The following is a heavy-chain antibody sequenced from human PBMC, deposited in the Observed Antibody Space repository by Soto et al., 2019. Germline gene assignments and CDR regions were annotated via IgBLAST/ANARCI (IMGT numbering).Heavy chain of an antibody. CDR3: ATRAVPATDARENYFDC. V-gene: IGHV3-23*01. CDR2: ISGSGDRT. CDR1: GITFSSHV. D-gene: IGHD2-2*01. J-gene: IGHJ4*02. Sequence: GGSLRLSCTASGITFSSHVMSWVGQAPGKGMEGVSGISGSGDRTLYADSVQGRLTISRDNSKNTLYLQMNSLRAEDTAEYYFATRAVPATDARENYFDCWGQGTPVTVSS.